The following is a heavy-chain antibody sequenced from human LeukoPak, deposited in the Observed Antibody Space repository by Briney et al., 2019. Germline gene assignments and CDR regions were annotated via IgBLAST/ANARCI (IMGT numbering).Heavy chain of an antibody. J-gene: IGHJ3*02. V-gene: IGHV1-2*02. CDR3: ARTTMIVVVIDVAFDI. Sequence: ASVKVSCKASGYTFTGYYMHWVRQAPGQGLEWMGWINPNSGGTNCAQKFQGRVTMTRDTSISTAYMELSRLRSDDTAVYYCARTTMIVVVIDVAFDIWGQGTMVTVSS. CDR2: INPNSGGT. CDR1: GYTFTGYY. D-gene: IGHD3-22*01.